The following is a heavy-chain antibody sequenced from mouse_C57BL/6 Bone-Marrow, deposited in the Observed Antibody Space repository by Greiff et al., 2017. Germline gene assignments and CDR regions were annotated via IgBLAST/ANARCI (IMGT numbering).Heavy chain of an antibody. CDR1: GFTFSDYG. V-gene: IGHV5-17*01. Sequence: EVQLQESGGGLVKPGGSLKLSCAASGFTFSDYGMHWVRQAPEKGLEWVAYISSGSSTIYYADTVKGRFTISRDNAKNTLFLQMTSLRSEDTAMYYCARGPLYYGSSPGYFDYWGQGTTLTVSS. CDR2: ISSGSSTI. CDR3: ARGPLYYGSSPGYFDY. J-gene: IGHJ2*01. D-gene: IGHD1-1*01.